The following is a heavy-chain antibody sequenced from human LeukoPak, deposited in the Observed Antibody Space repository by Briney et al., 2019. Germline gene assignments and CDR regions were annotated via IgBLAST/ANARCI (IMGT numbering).Heavy chain of an antibody. V-gene: IGHV4-34*01. CDR1: GGSFSGYY. Sequence: SETLSLTCAVYGGSFSGYYWSWIRQPPGKGLEWIGEINHSGSTNYNPSLKSRVTISVDTSKNQFSLKLSSVTAADTAVYYCARLVRMVRGVRPADYWGQGTLVTVSS. D-gene: IGHD3-10*01. CDR2: INHSGST. J-gene: IGHJ4*02. CDR3: ARLVRMVRGVRPADY.